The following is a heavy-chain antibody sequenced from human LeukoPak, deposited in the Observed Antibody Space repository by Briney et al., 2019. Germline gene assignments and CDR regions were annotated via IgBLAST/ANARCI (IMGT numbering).Heavy chain of an antibody. CDR2: IRSKAYGGTT. J-gene: IGHJ4*02. D-gene: IGHD2-2*01. Sequence: GGSLRLSCAASGFTFSSYGMHWVRQAPGKGLEWVGFIRSKAYGGTTEYAASVKGRFTISRDDSKSIAYLQMNSLKTEDTAVYYCTRIHLWDPRIPSPPGSGRRSRMGDSVQDPLTVEYLCYLFWGQGTLVTVSS. V-gene: IGHV3-49*04. CDR3: TRIHLWDPRIPSPPGSGRRSRMGDSVQDPLTVEYLCYLF. CDR1: GFTFSSYG.